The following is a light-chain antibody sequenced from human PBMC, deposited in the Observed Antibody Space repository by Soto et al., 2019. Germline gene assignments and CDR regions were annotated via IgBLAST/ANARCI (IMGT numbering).Light chain of an antibody. J-gene: IGLJ1*01. Sequence: QSVLTQPASVSGSPGQSITISCTGTSSDVGTRNFVSWYQQHPGKAPKLMIYKVSGRPSGVPDRFSGSKSGNTAFLTVSGLQPEDEADYYCSSYIGSNNFVFGTGTKVTVL. V-gene: IGLV2-8*01. CDR3: SSYIGSNNFV. CDR1: SSDVGTRNF. CDR2: KVS.